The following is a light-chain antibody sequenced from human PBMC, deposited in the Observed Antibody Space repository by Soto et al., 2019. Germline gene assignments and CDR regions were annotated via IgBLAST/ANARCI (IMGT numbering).Light chain of an antibody. J-gene: IGKJ1*01. CDR1: RDVGSD. V-gene: IGKV1-6*01. CDR2: AAS. CDR3: LQDYGDSWT. Sequence: QMTQSPSSLSASVGEKIIITCRASRDVGSDVSWYQQNPGQAPKLLIYAASNLYTGVPSRFSGSRSGTEFTLTISSLQPEDFASYYCLQDYGDSWTFGHGTKVEIE.